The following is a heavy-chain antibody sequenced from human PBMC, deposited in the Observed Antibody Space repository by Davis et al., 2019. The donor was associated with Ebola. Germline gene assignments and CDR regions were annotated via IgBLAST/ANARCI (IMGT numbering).Heavy chain of an antibody. CDR2: ICYSGSS. CDR3: ARQSSSSWGDY. CDR1: GGSISSYY. Sequence: MPSETLSLTCTVSGGSISSYYWSWIRQHPGKDLEWIAFICYSGSSHSNPSLKSRLAISFDTSKNQFFLQLTSVTAADAAVYYCARQSSSSWGDYWGQGTLVTVSS. J-gene: IGHJ4*02. V-gene: IGHV4-59*06. D-gene: IGHD6-6*01.